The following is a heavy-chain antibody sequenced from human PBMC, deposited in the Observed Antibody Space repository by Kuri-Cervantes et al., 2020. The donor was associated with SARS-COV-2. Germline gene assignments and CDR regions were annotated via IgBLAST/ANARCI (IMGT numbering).Heavy chain of an antibody. J-gene: IGHJ6*03. Sequence: GESLKISCAASGFTFSSYSMNWVRQAPGKGLEWVSYISSSSSTIYYADSVKVRFTISRDNAKNSLYLQMNSLRAEDTAVYYCARDHSSRAPGTPPYYMDVWGKGTTVTVSS. CDR3: ARDHSSRAPGTPPYYMDV. CDR1: GFTFSSYS. V-gene: IGHV3-48*01. D-gene: IGHD6-13*01. CDR2: ISSSSSTI.